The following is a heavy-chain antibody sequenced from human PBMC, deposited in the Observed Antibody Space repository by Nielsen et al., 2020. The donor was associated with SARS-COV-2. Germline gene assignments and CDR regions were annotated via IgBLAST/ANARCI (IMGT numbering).Heavy chain of an antibody. CDR1: GYTFTSYY. CDR3: AAASRIPDFDY. CDR2: INPSGGST. D-gene: IGHD2-2*02. J-gene: IGHJ4*02. V-gene: IGHV1-46*01. Sequence: ASVKVSCKASGYTFTSYYMHWVRQAPGQGLEWMGIINPSGGSTSYAQKFQERVTITRGMSTSTAYMELSSLRSEDTAVYYCAAASRIPDFDYWGQGTLVTVSS.